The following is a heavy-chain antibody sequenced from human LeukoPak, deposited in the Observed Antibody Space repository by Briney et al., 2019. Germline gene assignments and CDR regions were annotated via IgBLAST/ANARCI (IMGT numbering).Heavy chain of an antibody. CDR3: ARDPLGSAYYGMDV. CDR2: ISYDGSNK. J-gene: IGHJ6*02. CDR1: GFTFSSYA. D-gene: IGHD6-6*01. Sequence: GGSLRLSCAASGFTFSSYAMHWVRQAPGKGLEWVAVISYDGSNKYYADSVKGRFTISRDNTKNTLYLQMNSLRAEDTAVYYCARDPLGSAYYGMDVWGQGTTVTVSS. V-gene: IGHV3-30-3*01.